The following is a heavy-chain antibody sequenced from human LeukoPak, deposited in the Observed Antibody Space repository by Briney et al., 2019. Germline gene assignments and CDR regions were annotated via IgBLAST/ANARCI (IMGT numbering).Heavy chain of an antibody. Sequence: GASVKVSCKSSGYTFTSCGISWVRQAPGQGLEWMGWINSYNGNINYAQKLQGRVTMTTDTSTSTAYMELRSLRSDDTAVYYCARDLGYSYGYYFDYWGQGTLVTVSS. CDR2: INSYNGNI. CDR1: GYTFTSCG. D-gene: IGHD5-18*01. CDR3: ARDLGYSYGYYFDY. J-gene: IGHJ4*02. V-gene: IGHV1-18*01.